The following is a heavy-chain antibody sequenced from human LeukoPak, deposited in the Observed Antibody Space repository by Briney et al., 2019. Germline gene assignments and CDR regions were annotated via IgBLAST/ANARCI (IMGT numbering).Heavy chain of an antibody. D-gene: IGHD5-18*01. Sequence: PSETLSLTCAVYGGSFSGYYWSWIRQSPGKGLEWIGEINHSGSTNYNPSLKSRVTISVDTSKNQFSLKLSSVTAADTAVYYCARGGLWYLYYFDYWGQGTLVTVSS. V-gene: IGHV4-34*01. CDR2: INHSGST. CDR3: ARGGLWYLYYFDY. J-gene: IGHJ4*02. CDR1: GGSFSGYY.